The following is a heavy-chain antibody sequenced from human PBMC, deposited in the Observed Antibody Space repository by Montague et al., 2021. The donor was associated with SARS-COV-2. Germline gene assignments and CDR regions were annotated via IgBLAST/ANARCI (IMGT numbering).Heavy chain of an antibody. CDR1: GDSVSSNSAT. V-gene: IGHV6-1*01. CDR2: TYYRSKWYN. CDR3: TSGREGNYNVMDV. J-gene: IGHJ6*02. Sequence: CAISGDSVSSNSATWNWVRQSPSRGLEWLGRTYYRSKWYNDYAVSVRCRVTINPDTSKNQFSLQLSSVTPEDTAIYYCTSGREGNYNVMDVWGQGTTVTVSS. D-gene: IGHD1-1*01.